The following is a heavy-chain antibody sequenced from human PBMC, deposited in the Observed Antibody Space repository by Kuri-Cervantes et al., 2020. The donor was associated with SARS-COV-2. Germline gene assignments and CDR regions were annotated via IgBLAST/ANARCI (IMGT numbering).Heavy chain of an antibody. J-gene: IGHJ3*02. CDR2: ISSSSSYI. Sequence: GGSLRLSCAASGFTFSSYSMNWVRQAPGKGLEWVSSISSSSSYIYYADSVKGRFTISRDNAKNSLYLQMNSLRAEDTAVYYCARDPGYDILTGYYPAADGAFDIWGQGTMVTVSS. D-gene: IGHD3-9*01. CDR3: ARDPGYDILTGYYPAADGAFDI. CDR1: GFTFSSYS. V-gene: IGHV3-21*01.